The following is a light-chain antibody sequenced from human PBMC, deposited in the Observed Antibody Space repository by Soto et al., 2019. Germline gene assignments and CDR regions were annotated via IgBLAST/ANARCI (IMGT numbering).Light chain of an antibody. J-gene: IGKJ4*01. Sequence: EIVLTQSPATLSLSPGDSATLSCKASQSVGNNYLGWFQQKPGQAPRLLIYNALNRATGITDRFSGSGSGTDFTLTIRRLEPEDFAVYYCHQYAYAPLTFGGGTKVEIK. CDR2: NAL. CDR3: HQYAYAPLT. CDR1: QSVGNNY. V-gene: IGKV3-20*01.